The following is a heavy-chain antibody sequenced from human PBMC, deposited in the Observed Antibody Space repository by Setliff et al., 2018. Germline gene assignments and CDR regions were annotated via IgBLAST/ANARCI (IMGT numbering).Heavy chain of an antibody. Sequence: ASVKVSCKASGYTFNHYGITWVRLAPGQGLEWMGWISPYNGQTTYAQRFQGRITMTTDTSTDTAYMELRNLRSDDTAIYFCAKEPAVSLTEAVRRTYYDYAMDAWGQGTTVTVSS. CDR3: AKEPAVSLTEAVRRTYYDYAMDA. D-gene: IGHD3-9*01. CDR2: ISPYNGQT. J-gene: IGHJ6*02. V-gene: IGHV1-18*01. CDR1: GYTFNHYG.